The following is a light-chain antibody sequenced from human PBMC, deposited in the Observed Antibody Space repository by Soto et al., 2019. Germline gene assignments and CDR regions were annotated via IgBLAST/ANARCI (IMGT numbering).Light chain of an antibody. CDR2: DSR. V-gene: IGLV7-46*01. CDR3: LLSYSGARV. J-gene: IGLJ2*01. Sequence: QAVVTQEPSLTVSPGGTGTVTCGSSTGAVTSGHYPYWFQQKPGQAPRTLIYDSRNKHSWTPARFSGSLLGGKAALTLSGAQPEDEAEYYCLLSYSGARVFGGGTKLTVL. CDR1: TGAVTSGHY.